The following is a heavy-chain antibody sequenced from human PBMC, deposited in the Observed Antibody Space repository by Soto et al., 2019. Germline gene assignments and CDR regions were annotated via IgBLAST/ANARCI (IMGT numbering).Heavy chain of an antibody. Sequence: GESLKISCKGSGYSFTSYWISWVRQMPGKGLEWMGRIDPSDSYTNYSPSFQGHVTISADKSISTAYLQWSSLKASDTAMYYCARHKVGYSSRYRITTTTMRFDPWGQGTLVTVSS. J-gene: IGHJ5*02. D-gene: IGHD6-25*01. CDR1: GYSFTSYW. CDR2: IDPSDSYT. V-gene: IGHV5-10-1*01. CDR3: ARHKVGYSSRYRITTTTMRFDP.